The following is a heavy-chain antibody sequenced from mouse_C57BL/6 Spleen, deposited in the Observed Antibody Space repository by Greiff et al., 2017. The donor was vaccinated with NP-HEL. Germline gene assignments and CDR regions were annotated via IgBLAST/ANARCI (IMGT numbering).Heavy chain of an antibody. CDR3: ARAGGNYGGFAY. J-gene: IGHJ3*01. D-gene: IGHD2-1*01. Sequence: QVQLQQSGTELVKPGASVKLSCKASGYTFTSYWMHWVKQRPGQGLEWIGNINPSNGGTNYNEKFKSKATLTVDKSSSTAYMQLSSLTSEDIAVYYCARAGGNYGGFAYWGQGTLVTVSA. CDR1: GYTFTSYW. CDR2: INPSNGGT. V-gene: IGHV1-53*01.